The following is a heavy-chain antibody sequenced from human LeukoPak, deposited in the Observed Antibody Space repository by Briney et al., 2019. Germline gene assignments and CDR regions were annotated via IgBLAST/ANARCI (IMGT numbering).Heavy chain of an antibody. CDR2: VCDTGST. CDR1: GGSMSGYC. D-gene: IGHD2-21*02. CDR3: ARECGGACYPPAYYYYMDV. V-gene: IGHV4-59*01. Sequence: PSETLFLTCTVSGGSMSGYCWSWIRQPPGTRLEWIGYVCDTGSTNYNPSLKSRVTLSVDTSNNQFSLKLSSVTAADTALYYCARECGGACYPPAYYYYMDVWGKGTTVILSS. J-gene: IGHJ6*03.